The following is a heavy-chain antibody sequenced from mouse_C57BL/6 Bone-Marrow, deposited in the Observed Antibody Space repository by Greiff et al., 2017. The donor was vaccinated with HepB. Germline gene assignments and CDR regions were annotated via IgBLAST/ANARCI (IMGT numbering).Heavy chain of an antibody. V-gene: IGHV5-6*01. CDR3: ARHKNCDA. CDR2: ISSGGSYT. D-gene: IGHD4-1*01. CDR1: GFTFSSYG. J-gene: IGHJ2*01. Sequence: EVQGVESGGDLVKPGGSRKLPCAAPGFTFSSYGMSWVRQTPDRRLEWVATISSGGSYTYYPDSVKGPFTISRDNTKNTLYLQMGSLKSEDTAMYYYARHKNCDAWRQGTTLAVSS.